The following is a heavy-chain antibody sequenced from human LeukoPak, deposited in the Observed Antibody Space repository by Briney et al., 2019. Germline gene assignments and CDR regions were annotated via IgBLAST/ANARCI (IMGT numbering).Heavy chain of an antibody. V-gene: IGHV4-31*03. CDR2: IYYSGST. J-gene: IGHJ4*02. D-gene: IGHD3-22*01. CDR3: ARGYDSSGYPDY. Sequence: SETLSLTCTVSGGSISSGGYYWSWIRQHPGKGLEWIGYIYYSGSTYYNPSLKSRVTISADTSKNQFSLKLSSVTAADTAVYYCARGYDSSGYPDYWGQGTLVTVSS. CDR1: GGSISSGGYY.